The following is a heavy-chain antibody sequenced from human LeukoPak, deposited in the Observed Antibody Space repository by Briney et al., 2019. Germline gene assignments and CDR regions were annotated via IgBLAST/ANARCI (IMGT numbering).Heavy chain of an antibody. CDR3: ARQQDTTNPGY. J-gene: IGHJ4*02. V-gene: IGHV3-66*04. CDR1: GVTVSSNY. CDR2: IYSGGNT. Sequence: GGSLRLSCAASGVTVSSNYMNWVRQAPGKGLERVSIIYSGGNTYYADSVKGRFTISRDNSKNTLYLQMNGLRAEDTAVYYCARQQDTTNPGYWGQGTLVTVSS. D-gene: IGHD5-18*01.